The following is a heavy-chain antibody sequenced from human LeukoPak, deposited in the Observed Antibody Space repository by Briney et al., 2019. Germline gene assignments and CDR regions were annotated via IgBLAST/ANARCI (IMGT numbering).Heavy chain of an antibody. CDR3: ARTVDTAMVSDY. CDR1: GGSISSGGYS. CDR2: IYYSGST. V-gene: IGHV4-30-4*08. J-gene: IGHJ4*02. Sequence: PSQTLSLTCAVSGGSISSGGYSWSWIRQPPGKGLEWIGYIYYSGSTYYNPSLKSRVTISVDTSKNQLSLKLSSVTAADTAVYYCARTVDTAMVSDYWGQGTLVTVSS. D-gene: IGHD5-18*01.